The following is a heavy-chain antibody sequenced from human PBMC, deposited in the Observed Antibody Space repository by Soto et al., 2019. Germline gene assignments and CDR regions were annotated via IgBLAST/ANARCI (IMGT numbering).Heavy chain of an antibody. CDR3: ARAEENYYDSSGYMDY. Sequence: QVQLQESGPGLVKPSQTLSLTCTVSGGSISSGDYYWSWIRQPPGKGLEWIGYIYYSGSTYYNPSLKSRVTISVDTSKNQFSLKLSSVTAADTAVYYCARAEENYYDSSGYMDYWGQGTLVTVSS. V-gene: IGHV4-30-4*01. D-gene: IGHD3-22*01. CDR1: GGSISSGDYY. CDR2: IYYSGST. J-gene: IGHJ4*02.